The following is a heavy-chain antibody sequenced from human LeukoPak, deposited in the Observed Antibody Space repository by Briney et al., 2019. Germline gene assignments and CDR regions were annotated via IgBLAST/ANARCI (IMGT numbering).Heavy chain of an antibody. D-gene: IGHD3-16*02. CDR3: ATAKIYDYVWGSYPY. Sequence: GGSLRLSCAASGFTFSSYWMSWVRQAPGKGLEWVANIKQDGSVKYYVDSVTGRFTISRDNAKNSLYLQMDSLRAEDTAVYYCATAKIYDYVWGSYPYWGQGTLVTVSS. V-gene: IGHV3-7*01. CDR1: GFTFSSYW. J-gene: IGHJ4*02. CDR2: IKQDGSVK.